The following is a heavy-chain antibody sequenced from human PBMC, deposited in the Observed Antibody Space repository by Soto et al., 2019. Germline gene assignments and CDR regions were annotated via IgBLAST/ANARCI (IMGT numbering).Heavy chain of an antibody. Sequence: PGGSLRLSCAASGFTFSSYAMSWVRQAPGKGLEWVSAISGSGGSTYYADSVKGRFTISRDNSKNTLYLQMNSLRAEDTAVYYCAKEVVPAATGYYYYYGMDVWGQGTTVTVSS. CDR3: AKEVVPAATGYYYYYGMDV. CDR2: ISGSGGST. CDR1: GFTFSSYA. J-gene: IGHJ6*02. V-gene: IGHV3-23*01. D-gene: IGHD2-2*01.